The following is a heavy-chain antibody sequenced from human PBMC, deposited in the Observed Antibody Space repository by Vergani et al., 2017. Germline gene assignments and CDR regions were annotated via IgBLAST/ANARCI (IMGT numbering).Heavy chain of an antibody. D-gene: IGHD2-2*01. V-gene: IGHV4-59*01. J-gene: IGHJ4*02. CDR2: IHYSGST. Sequence: QVQLQESGPGLVKPSETLSLTCTVSGGSISSYYWSWIRQPPGKGLEWIGYIHYSGSTNYNPSLKSRVTISVDTSKNQFSLKLSSVTAADTAVYYCARHVVPAALSEIDYWGQGTLVTVSS. CDR3: ARHVVPAALSEIDY. CDR1: GGSISSYY.